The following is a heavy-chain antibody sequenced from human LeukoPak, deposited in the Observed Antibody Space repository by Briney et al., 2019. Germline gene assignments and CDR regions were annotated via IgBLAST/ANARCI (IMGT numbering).Heavy chain of an antibody. CDR3: AVVMTAYFDY. CDR2: INPKSGGT. Sequence: ASVKVSCKASGYTFTDYYMHWVRQAPGQDLEWMGWINPKSGGTNYAQNFQGRVTMTRDTSINTAYMELSNLRSDDTAVYYCAVVMTAYFDYWGQGTLVTVSS. J-gene: IGHJ4*02. V-gene: IGHV1-2*02. CDR1: GYTFTDYY. D-gene: IGHD2-21*02.